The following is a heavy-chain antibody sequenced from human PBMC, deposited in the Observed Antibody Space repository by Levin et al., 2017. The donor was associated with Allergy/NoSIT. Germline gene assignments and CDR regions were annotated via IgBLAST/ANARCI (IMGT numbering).Heavy chain of an antibody. CDR3: ARVLSADVIEMATNGFDY. J-gene: IGHJ4*02. V-gene: IGHV3-53*01. CDR2: IYSGGST. CDR1: GFTVSSNY. D-gene: IGHD5-24*01. Sequence: GGSLRLSCAASGFTVSSNYMSWVRQAPGKGLEWVSVIYSGGSTYYADSVKGRFTISRDNSKNTLYLQMNSLRAEDTAVYYCARVLSADVIEMATNGFDYWGQGTLVTVSS.